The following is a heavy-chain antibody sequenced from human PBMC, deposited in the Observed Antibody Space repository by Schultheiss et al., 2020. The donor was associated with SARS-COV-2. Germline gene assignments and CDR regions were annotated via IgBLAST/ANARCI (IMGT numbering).Heavy chain of an antibody. CDR3: ARGCSGGSCYPYYYYGMDV. D-gene: IGHD2-15*01. Sequence: ESLKISCAASGFTFSSYSMNWVRQAPGKGLEWIGSIYYSGSTYYNPSLKSRVTISVDTSKNQFSLKLSSVTAADTAVYYCARGCSGGSCYPYYYYGMDVWGQGTTVTVSS. CDR1: GFTFSSYS. CDR2: IYYSGST. J-gene: IGHJ6*02. V-gene: IGHV4-39*07.